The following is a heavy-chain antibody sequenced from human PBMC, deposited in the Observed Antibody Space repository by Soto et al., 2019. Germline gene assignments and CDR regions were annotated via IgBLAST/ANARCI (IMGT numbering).Heavy chain of an antibody. J-gene: IGHJ4*02. Sequence: QVQLVQSGAEVKKPGASVKVSCKASGHTFINYYVHWVRQAPGQGLEWMGIINPSGGSTDYAQKCEXXHXMXXYTSTYTVYMELSSLRSEDRALYFWARSGGSYPDYWGQGTQVTGS. CDR1: GHTFINYY. CDR2: INPSGGST. D-gene: IGHD1-26*01. V-gene: IGHV1-46*01. CDR3: ARSGGSYPDY.